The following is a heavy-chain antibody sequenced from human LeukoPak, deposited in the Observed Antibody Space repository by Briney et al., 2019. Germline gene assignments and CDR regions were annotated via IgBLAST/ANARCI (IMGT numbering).Heavy chain of an antibody. CDR3: ARKHYYDSSGFFPPMDY. CDR2: IYSGGST. D-gene: IGHD3-22*01. V-gene: IGHV3-66*01. J-gene: IGHJ4*02. Sequence: PGGSLSLSCAASGFXVSSNSISWVRQAPGKGLEWLSVIYSGGSTFYADSVKGRFTISRDNSKNTLYLQMNSLRAEVTAVYYCARKHYYDSSGFFPPMDYWGQGTLVTVSS. CDR1: GFXVSSNS.